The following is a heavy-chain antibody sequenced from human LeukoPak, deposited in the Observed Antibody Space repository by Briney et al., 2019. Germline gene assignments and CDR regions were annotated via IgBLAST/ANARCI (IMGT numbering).Heavy chain of an antibody. Sequence: PSETLSLTCTVSGGSISSYYWSWIRQPPGKGLEWIGYIYTSGSTNYNPSLKSRVTISVDTSKNQFSLKLSSVTAADTAVYYCARRVKSGYSYVSYYYYRDVWGKGTTVTVSS. CDR1: GGSISSYY. CDR2: IYTSGST. D-gene: IGHD5-18*01. J-gene: IGHJ6*03. V-gene: IGHV4-4*09. CDR3: ARRVKSGYSYVSYYYYRDV.